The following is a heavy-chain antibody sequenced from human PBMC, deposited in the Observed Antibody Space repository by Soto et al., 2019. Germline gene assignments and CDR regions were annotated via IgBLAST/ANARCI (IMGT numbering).Heavy chain of an antibody. D-gene: IGHD2-21*02. CDR1: GGSISSSNW. J-gene: IGHJ3*02. Sequence: LRRPLSLTCAVSGGSISSSNWWSWVRQPPGKGLEWIGEIYHSGSTNYNPSLKSRVTISVDKSKNQFSLKLSSVTAADTAVYYCARGQVVTATPDAFDIWGQGTMVTVSS. V-gene: IGHV4-4*03. CDR2: IYHSGST. CDR3: ARGQVVTATPDAFDI.